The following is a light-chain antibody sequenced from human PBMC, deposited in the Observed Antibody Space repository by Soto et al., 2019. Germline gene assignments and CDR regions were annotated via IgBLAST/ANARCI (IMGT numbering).Light chain of an antibody. CDR2: AAS. V-gene: IGKV1-16*02. Sequence: DLPMNPSPFPISASIGDRITITCWARSDIIDRLVWFQQKPGKAPKSLIYAASSLQSGVPSKFSGSGSGTDFTLTISSLQPEDFATYYCQQYKDYPLTFGGGTRVEIK. CDR3: QQYKDYPLT. CDR1: SDIIDR. J-gene: IGKJ4*01.